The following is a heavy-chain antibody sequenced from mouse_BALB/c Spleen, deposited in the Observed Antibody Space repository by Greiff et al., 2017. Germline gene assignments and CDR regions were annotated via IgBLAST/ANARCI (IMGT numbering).Heavy chain of an antibody. CDR2: INPSDSYT. Sequence: QVQLKQPGAELVKPGASVKLSCKASGYTFTSYWMHWVKQRPGQGLEWIGEINPSDSYTNYNQKFKGKATLTVDKSSSTAYMQLSSLTSEDSAVYYCARDWGGSRAYWGQGTLVTVSA. CDR3: ARDWGGSRAY. CDR1: GYTFTSYW. V-gene: IGHV1-69*02. J-gene: IGHJ3*01. D-gene: IGHD1-1*01.